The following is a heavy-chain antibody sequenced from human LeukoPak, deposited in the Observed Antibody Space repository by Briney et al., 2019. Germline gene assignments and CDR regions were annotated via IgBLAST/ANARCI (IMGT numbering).Heavy chain of an antibody. CDR1: GFTFSSYA. CDR2: ISYDGSNK. V-gene: IGHV3-30*04. CDR3: ARWDSSGDY. D-gene: IGHD6-19*01. J-gene: IGHJ4*02. Sequence: GRSLRLSCAASGFTFSSYAMHWVRQAPGKGLEWVAVISYDGSNKYYADSVKGRFTISRDNSKNTLYLQMNSLRAEDTAVYYCARWDSSGDYGGQGTLVTVSS.